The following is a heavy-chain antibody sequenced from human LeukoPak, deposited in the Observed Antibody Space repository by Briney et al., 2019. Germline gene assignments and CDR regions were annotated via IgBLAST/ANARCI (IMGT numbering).Heavy chain of an antibody. J-gene: IGHJ4*02. CDR3: ARVRELSAMVRGVIDY. Sequence: ASVKVSCKASGYTFTSYGIRWVRQAPGQGLEWMGWISACNGNTNYAQKLQGRVTMTIDTSTSTAYMELRSLRSDDTAVYYCARVRELSAMVRGVIDYWGQGTLATVSS. V-gene: IGHV1-18*01. CDR2: ISACNGNT. D-gene: IGHD3-10*01. CDR1: GYTFTSYG.